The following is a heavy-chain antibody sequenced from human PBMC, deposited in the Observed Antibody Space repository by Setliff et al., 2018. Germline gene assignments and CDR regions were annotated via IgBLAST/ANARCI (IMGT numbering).Heavy chain of an antibody. CDR2: ISRGGNTI. J-gene: IGHJ4*02. D-gene: IGHD3-16*01. CDR3: ARDFGSHFFDY. Sequence: PGESLTISCAASGFTFSDYYMNWIRQAPGKGLEWVSYISRGGNTIYYADSVKGRFTISRDNAKNSLYLQMNSLRAEDTAVYYCARDFGSHFFDYWGRERWSPSPQ. V-gene: IGHV3-11*04. CDR1: GFTFSDYY.